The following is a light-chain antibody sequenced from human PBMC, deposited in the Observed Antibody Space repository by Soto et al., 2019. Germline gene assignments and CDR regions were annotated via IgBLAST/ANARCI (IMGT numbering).Light chain of an antibody. Sequence: QSVLTQPPSVSGPPGQRVTISCTGSSSNIGAGYDVHWYQQLPGTAPKLLIYGNSNRPSGVPDRFSGSKSGTSASLAITGLQAEDEADYYCQSYDSSLSVLVFGGGTKLTVL. CDR1: SSNIGAGYD. V-gene: IGLV1-40*01. CDR2: GNS. CDR3: QSYDSSLSVLV. J-gene: IGLJ2*01.